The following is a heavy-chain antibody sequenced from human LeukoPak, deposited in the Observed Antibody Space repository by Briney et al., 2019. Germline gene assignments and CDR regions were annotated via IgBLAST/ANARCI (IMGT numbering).Heavy chain of an antibody. CDR2: IWYDGSNE. D-gene: IGHD3-22*01. J-gene: IGHJ4*02. CDR3: AKDFYDSSAYHGSAGYFDY. CDR1: GFTFNSYG. V-gene: IGHV3-33*06. Sequence: GRSLRLSCAASGFTFNSYGMHWARQAPGKGLEWVAVIWYDGSNEYYAGSVKGRFTISRDNSKNTLYLQMNSLRAEDTAVYYCAKDFYDSSAYHGSAGYFDYWGQGTLVTVSS.